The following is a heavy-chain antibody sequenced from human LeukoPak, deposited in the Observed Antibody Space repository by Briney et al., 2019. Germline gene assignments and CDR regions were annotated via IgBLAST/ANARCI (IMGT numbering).Heavy chain of an antibody. J-gene: IGHJ4*02. V-gene: IGHV4-61*02. CDR3: AGEVRARDGYNYGGSDY. D-gene: IGHD5-24*01. CDR2: ISATGST. Sequence: KPSGTLSLTCTVSGGSISSGSYYWTWIRQPAGKGLEWIGRISATGSTNYNPSLKSRVTISIDTSKNQFSLKLSSVIAADTAVYYCAGEVRARDGYNYGGSDYWGQGTLVTVSS. CDR1: GGSISSGSYY.